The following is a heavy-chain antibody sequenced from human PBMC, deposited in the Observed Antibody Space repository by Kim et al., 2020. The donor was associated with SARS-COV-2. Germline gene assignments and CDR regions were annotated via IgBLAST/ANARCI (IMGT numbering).Heavy chain of an antibody. J-gene: IGHJ4*02. CDR2: ISSSSSYT. V-gene: IGHV3-11*06. CDR3: ARDRVYGSGSYTPQVFYFDY. Sequence: GGSLRLSCAASGFTFSDYYMSWIRQAPGKGLEWVSYISSSSSYTNYADSVKGRFTISRDNAKNSLYLQMNSLRAEDTAVYYCARDRVYGSGSYTPQVFYFDYWGQGTLVTVSS. D-gene: IGHD3-10*01. CDR1: GFTFSDYY.